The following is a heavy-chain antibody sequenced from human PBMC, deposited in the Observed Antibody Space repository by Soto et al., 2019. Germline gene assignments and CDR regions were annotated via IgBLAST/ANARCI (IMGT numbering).Heavy chain of an antibody. V-gene: IGHV4-4*07. J-gene: IGHJ4*02. CDR2: IYTSGST. CDR1: GGSISSYY. CDR3: ARAGEYYDSSGYFDY. Sequence: QVQLQESGPGLVKPSETLSLTCTVPGGSISSYYWSWIRQPPGKGLEWIGRIYTSGSTNYNPSLKSRDTMSVDTSKNQFSLKLSSVTAADTAVYYCARAGEYYDSSGYFDYWGQGTLVTVSS. D-gene: IGHD3-22*01.